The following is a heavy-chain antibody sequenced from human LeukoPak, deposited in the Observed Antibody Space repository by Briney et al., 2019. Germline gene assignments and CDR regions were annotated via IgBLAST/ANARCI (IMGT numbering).Heavy chain of an antibody. J-gene: IGHJ4*02. CDR3: ARPGYSSSWYFDY. V-gene: IGHV3-23*01. Sequence: GGSLRLSCAASGFTFSSYAMSWVRQAPGEGLEWVSAISTNGGSTYFADSVKGRFTITRDNSKNTLYLQMNSLRAEDTAVYYCARPGYSSSWYFDYWGQGTLVTVSS. CDR1: GFTFSSYA. D-gene: IGHD6-13*01. CDR2: ISTNGGST.